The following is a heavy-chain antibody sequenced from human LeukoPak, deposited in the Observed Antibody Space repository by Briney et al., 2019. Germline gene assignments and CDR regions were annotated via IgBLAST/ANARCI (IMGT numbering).Heavy chain of an antibody. CDR2: ISAEGDIQ. CDR1: GFRFSSYD. Sequence: GGSLRLSCAATGFRFSSYDMHWVRQAPGKGLEWVAAISAEGDIQIYLDSVMGRFTISRDNSKSTPYLQMNSLRVEDTGFYYCTRDMIRGVPDYIDYWGQGTLVTVSS. CDR3: TRDMIRGVPDYIDY. D-gene: IGHD3-10*01. J-gene: IGHJ4*02. V-gene: IGHV3-30-3*01.